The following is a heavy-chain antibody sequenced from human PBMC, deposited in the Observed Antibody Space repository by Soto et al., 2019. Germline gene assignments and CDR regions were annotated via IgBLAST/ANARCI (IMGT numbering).Heavy chain of an antibody. CDR1: GFTFSSYL. V-gene: IGHV3-74*01. D-gene: IGHD3-3*01. Sequence: PGGSLRLSCAASGFTFSSYLMHWVRHAPGKGLVWVSRINSDGSSTSYADSVKGRFTISRDNAKNTLYLQMNSLRAEDTAVYYCARSPSYDFWSGYSLISMDVWGKGTTVTVSS. J-gene: IGHJ6*03. CDR3: ARSPSYDFWSGYSLISMDV. CDR2: INSDGSST.